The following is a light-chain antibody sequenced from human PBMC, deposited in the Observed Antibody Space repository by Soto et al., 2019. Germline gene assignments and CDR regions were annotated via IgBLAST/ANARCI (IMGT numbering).Light chain of an antibody. CDR3: QKSYSMPYA. J-gene: IGKJ2*01. CDR2: AAS. Sequence: DIQITQTPSSLSASVGDIVTITCRASQTTKKYLNWYQLKTGKAPKLLIYAASTLQTGVPSRFTGSGSGTDFTLTIISLQPEDYATYFCQKSYSMPYAFGQGTKVDIK. CDR1: QTTKKY. V-gene: IGKV1-39*01.